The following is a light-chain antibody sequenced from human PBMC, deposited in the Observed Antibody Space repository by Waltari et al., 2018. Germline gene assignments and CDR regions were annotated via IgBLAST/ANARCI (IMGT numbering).Light chain of an antibody. Sequence: DIVMTQSPLSLPVTPGEPASISCRASQSLLHSNVYNYLDWYLQKLGQSPQLLIYLGSNRASGVPDRFSGSGSGTDFTLKISRVEAEDVGVYYCMQALQTPSTFGGGTKVEIK. V-gene: IGKV2-28*01. CDR1: QSLLHSNVYNY. CDR3: MQALQTPST. J-gene: IGKJ4*01. CDR2: LGS.